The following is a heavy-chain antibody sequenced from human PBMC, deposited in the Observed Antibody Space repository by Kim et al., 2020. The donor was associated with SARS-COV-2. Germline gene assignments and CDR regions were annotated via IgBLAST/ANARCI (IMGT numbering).Heavy chain of an antibody. J-gene: IGHJ6*02. CDR3: AIXXXXXXXSGWHYYYYGXXX. CDR2: INHSGST. CDR1: GGSFSGYY. V-gene: IGHV4-34*01. Sequence: SETLSLTCAVYGGSFSGYYWSWIRQPPGKGLEWIGEINHSGSTNYNPSLKSRVTKSVXXSKNQFSLRLSSXXAXDXAVYYCAIXXXXXXXSGWHYYYYGXXXWGQXXXVTVSS. D-gene: IGHD6-19*01.